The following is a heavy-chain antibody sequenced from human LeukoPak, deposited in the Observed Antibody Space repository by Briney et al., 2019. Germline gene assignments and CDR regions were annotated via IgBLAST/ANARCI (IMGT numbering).Heavy chain of an antibody. CDR3: AREDTAMVAGGGDY. CDR2: INPNSGGT. V-gene: IGHV1-2*02. D-gene: IGHD5-18*01. J-gene: IGHJ4*02. CDR1: GYTFTGYY. Sequence: ASVKVSCKASGYTFTGYYMHWVRQAPGQGLEWMGWINPNSGGTKYAQKFKGRVTMTRDTSISTAYMELSRLRSDDTAVYYCAREDTAMVAGGGDYWGQGTLVTVSS.